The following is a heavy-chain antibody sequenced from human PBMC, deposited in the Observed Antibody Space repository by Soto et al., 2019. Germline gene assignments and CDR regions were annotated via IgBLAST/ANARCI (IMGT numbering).Heavy chain of an antibody. CDR1: GYTFTGYY. CDR2: INPNSGGT. V-gene: IGHV1-2*02. J-gene: IGHJ6*02. Sequence: ASVKVSCKASGYTFTGYYMHWVRQAPGQGLEWMGWINPNSGGTNYAQKFQDRVTMTRDTSISTAYMELSRLRSDDTAVYYCAREGYCSSTSCYYYGMDVWGQGTTVTVSS. D-gene: IGHD2-2*01. CDR3: AREGYCSSTSCYYYGMDV.